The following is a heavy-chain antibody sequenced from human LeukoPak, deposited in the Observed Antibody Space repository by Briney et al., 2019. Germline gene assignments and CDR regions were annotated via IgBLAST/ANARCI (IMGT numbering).Heavy chain of an antibody. V-gene: IGHV3-23*01. D-gene: IGHD6-19*01. CDR3: AKDPRGGAVAALIFEF. CDR2: ISFRGTIT. Sequence: GGSLRLSCAASGFTFNNYAIGWVRQAPGKGLEWVSGISFRGTITYYADSVKGRFTISRDNSKNTLYLQMSSLRAEDTAIYYCAKDPRGGAVAALIFEFWGQGTPVTVSS. J-gene: IGHJ4*02. CDR1: GFTFNNYA.